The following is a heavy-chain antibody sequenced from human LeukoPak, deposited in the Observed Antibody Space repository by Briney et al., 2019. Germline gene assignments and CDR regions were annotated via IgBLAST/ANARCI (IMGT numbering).Heavy chain of an antibody. Sequence: ASVKVSCKASGGTFSSYAISWVRQAPGQGLEWMGRIIPILGIANYAQKFQGRVTITADKSTSTAYMELSSLRSEDTAVYYCARSSGYDFSGFDCWGQGTLVTVSS. J-gene: IGHJ4*02. CDR3: ARSSGYDFSGFDC. CDR1: GGTFSSYA. D-gene: IGHD5-12*01. CDR2: IIPILGIA. V-gene: IGHV1-69*04.